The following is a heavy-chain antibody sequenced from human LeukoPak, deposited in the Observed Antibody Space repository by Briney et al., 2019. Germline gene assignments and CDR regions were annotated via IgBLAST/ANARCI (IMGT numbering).Heavy chain of an antibody. D-gene: IGHD1-26*01. V-gene: IGHV3-9*01. CDR1: GFTFDDYA. Sequence: GGSLRLSCAASGFTFDDYAMHWVRQAPGKGLEWVSGISWNSGSIGYADSVKGRFTIPRDNAKNSLYLQMNSLRVEDTAVYYCVRQKKSHGNFDYWGQGTLVTVSS. CDR2: ISWNSGSI. J-gene: IGHJ4*02. CDR3: VRQKKSHGNFDY.